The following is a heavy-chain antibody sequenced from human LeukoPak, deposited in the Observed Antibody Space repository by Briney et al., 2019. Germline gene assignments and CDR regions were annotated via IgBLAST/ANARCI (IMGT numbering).Heavy chain of an antibody. D-gene: IGHD5-12*01. CDR3: ARISTTQAFDI. CDR1: GFTFSSYA. J-gene: IGHJ3*02. V-gene: IGHV3-30-3*01. Sequence: GGSLRLSCAASGFTFSSYAMHWVRQAPGKGLEWVAVISYDGSNKYYADSVKGRFTISRDNSKSTLYLEMNSLRAEDTAVYYCARISTTQAFDIWGRGTMVTVSS. CDR2: ISYDGSNK.